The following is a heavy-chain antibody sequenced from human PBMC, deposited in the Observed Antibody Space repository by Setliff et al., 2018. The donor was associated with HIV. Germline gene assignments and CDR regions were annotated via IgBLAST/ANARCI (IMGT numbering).Heavy chain of an antibody. CDR3: ARVFPPTRGATTNTPPGVFDI. Sequence: SETLSLTCTVSGASISSGNYYWSWIRQPAGKGLEWIGRIYTSGSTNYNPSLKSRVTISLDTSKNQFSLKLSSVTVADTAVYYCARVFPPTRGATTNTPPGVFDIWGQGTMVTVSS. J-gene: IGHJ3*02. CDR1: GASISSGNYY. D-gene: IGHD1-1*01. CDR2: IYTSGST. V-gene: IGHV4-61*02.